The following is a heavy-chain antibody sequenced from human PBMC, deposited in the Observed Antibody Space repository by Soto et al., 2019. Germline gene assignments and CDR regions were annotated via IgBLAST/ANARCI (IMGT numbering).Heavy chain of an antibody. J-gene: IGHJ6*02. D-gene: IGHD3-10*01. CDR3: ARDRYYGSGTYYNFYSGMDV. Sequence: SETLSLTCTVSGGSINSGDYYWTWVRQPPGKGLEWIGNIFHSGSTYYTPSLQSRGTISLDTSKNHFSLKLSSVTPADTAVYYCARDRYYGSGTYYNFYSGMDVWGQGTTVTVSS. CDR1: GGSINSGDYY. V-gene: IGHV4-30-4*01. CDR2: IFHSGST.